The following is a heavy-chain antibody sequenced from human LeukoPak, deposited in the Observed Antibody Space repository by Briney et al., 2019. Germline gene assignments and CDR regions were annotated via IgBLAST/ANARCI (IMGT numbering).Heavy chain of an antibody. J-gene: IGHJ4*02. CDR2: ISSDSRNT. Sequence: GGSLRLSCAASGFTFRSYWMHWVRQAPGKGLVWVSRISSDSRNTYYADSVKGRFTISRDNAKNTLFLQMNSLRAEDTGVYYCGRGAGGGSGNYLFDFWGQGTLVTVSS. D-gene: IGHD3-10*01. CDR3: GRGAGGGSGNYLFDF. CDR1: GFTFRSYW. V-gene: IGHV3-74*01.